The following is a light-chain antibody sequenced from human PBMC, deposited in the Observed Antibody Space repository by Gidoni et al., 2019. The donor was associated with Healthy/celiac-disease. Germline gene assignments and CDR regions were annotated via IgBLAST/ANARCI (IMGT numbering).Light chain of an antibody. J-gene: IGKJ1*01. CDR1: QGISSY. V-gene: IGKV1-9*01. Sequence: DIQLTQSPSFLSASVGDRVTITCRASQGISSYLAWSQQKPGKAPKLLIYAASSLQSGVPARFSGSGAWTEVTITISSLQPEDFATDYCQQHNSYPPWTFGRGTKVEIK. CDR3: QQHNSYPPWT. CDR2: AAS.